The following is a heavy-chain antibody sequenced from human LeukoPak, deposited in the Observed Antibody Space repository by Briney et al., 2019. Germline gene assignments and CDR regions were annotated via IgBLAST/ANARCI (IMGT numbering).Heavy chain of an antibody. CDR2: IKSKTDGGTT. D-gene: IGHD4-17*01. CDR1: GFSFNNAW. CDR3: AKDRRVTTVYYYYYYMDV. J-gene: IGHJ6*03. V-gene: IGHV3-15*01. Sequence: GGSLRLSCAASGFSFNNAWMSWVRQAPGKGLEWAGRIKSKTDGGTTDYAAPVKGSFTISRDDSKNTLYLQMNSLRAEDTAVYYCAKDRRVTTVYYYYYYMDVWGKGTTVTVSS.